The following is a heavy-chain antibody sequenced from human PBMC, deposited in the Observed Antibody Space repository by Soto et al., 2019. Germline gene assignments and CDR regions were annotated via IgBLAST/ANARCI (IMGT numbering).Heavy chain of an antibody. V-gene: IGHV1-3*01. CDR2: INAGNGNT. CDR1: GYTFTSYA. Sequence: QVQLVQSGAEVKKPGASVKVSCKASGYTFTSYAMHWVRQAPGQRLEWMGGINAGNGNTKYSQKFQGRVTITRDTSASTAYMKLSSLRAEDTAVYYCASGPGGPDGPGDYWGQGTLVTVSS. CDR3: ASGPGGPDGPGDY. D-gene: IGHD2-15*01. J-gene: IGHJ4*02.